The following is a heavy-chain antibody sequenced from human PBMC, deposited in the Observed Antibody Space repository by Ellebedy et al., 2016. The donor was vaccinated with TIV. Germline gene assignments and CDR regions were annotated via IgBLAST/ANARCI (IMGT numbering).Heavy chain of an antibody. V-gene: IGHV1-18*04. D-gene: IGHD5-18*01. J-gene: IGHJ6*02. CDR2: ISAYNGNT. CDR1: GYTFTGYY. CDR3: ARERGYSYGLSYYYGMDV. Sequence: ASVKVSCKASGYTFTGYYMHWVRQAPGQGLEWMGWISAYNGNTNYAQKLQGRVTMTTDTSTSTAYMELRSLRSDDTAVYYCARERGYSYGLSYYYGMDVWGQGTTVTVSS.